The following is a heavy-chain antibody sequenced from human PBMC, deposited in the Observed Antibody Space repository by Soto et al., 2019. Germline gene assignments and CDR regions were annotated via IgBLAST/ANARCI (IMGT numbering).Heavy chain of an antibody. CDR1: GDSVSSNSAA. CDR3: ASGLDSSGWPPPAFDI. CDR2: TYYRSKWYN. D-gene: IGHD6-19*01. V-gene: IGHV6-1*01. J-gene: IGHJ3*02. Sequence: SQTLSLTCAISGDSVSSNSAAWNWIRQSPSRGLEWLGRTYYRSKWYNDYAVSVKSRITINPDTSKNQFSLRLNSVTPEDTAVYYCASGLDSSGWPPPAFDIWGQGTMVTVSS.